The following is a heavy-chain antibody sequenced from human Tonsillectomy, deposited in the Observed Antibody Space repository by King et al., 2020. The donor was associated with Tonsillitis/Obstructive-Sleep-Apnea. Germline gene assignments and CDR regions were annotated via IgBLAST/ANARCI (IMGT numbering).Heavy chain of an antibody. J-gene: IGHJ3*01. V-gene: IGHV3-66*01. CDR1: GFTVSSNY. Sequence: QLVQSGGGLVQPGGSLRLSCAASGFTVSSNYMRWVRQAPGKGLEWGTVIYSGGSTYYADSVKGRLTISRDKSKNTLYLQMTSLRAEDTAVYYCARDKWPFGDFCIGYLDAFDLWGQETMVTVSS. D-gene: IGHD3-3*01. CDR3: ARDKWPFGDFCIGYLDAFDL. CDR2: IYSGGST.